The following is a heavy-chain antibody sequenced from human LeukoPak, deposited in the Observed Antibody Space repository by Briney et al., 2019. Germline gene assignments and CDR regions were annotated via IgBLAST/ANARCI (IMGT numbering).Heavy chain of an antibody. Sequence: GGSLRLSCAASGFTFSDYYMSWIRQAPGKGLEWVSYISSPGTSIFYADSVKGRFTVSRDNTKNSLFLQMNSLRVEDMAVYYCARVSPYYYGAGPYYVIYWGQGTLVTVSS. J-gene: IGHJ4*02. CDR2: ISSPGTSI. V-gene: IGHV3-11*01. CDR3: ARVSPYYYGAGPYYVIY. D-gene: IGHD3-10*01. CDR1: GFTFSDYY.